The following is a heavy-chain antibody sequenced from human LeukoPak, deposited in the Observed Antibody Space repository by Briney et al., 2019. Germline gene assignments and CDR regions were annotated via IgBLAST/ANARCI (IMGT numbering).Heavy chain of an antibody. Sequence: TGGSLRLSCAASGFTFSIYDMHWVRQVAGEGLEWVSSIGTISDTFYPDSVKGRFTISRDNAKNSLYLQMNSLRADDTAVYYCARATVIGMVPAPGFMDVWGKGTAVTVSS. J-gene: IGHJ6*03. D-gene: IGHD2-21*01. CDR1: GFTFSIYD. CDR3: ARATVIGMVPAPGFMDV. CDR2: IGTISDT. V-gene: IGHV3-13*01.